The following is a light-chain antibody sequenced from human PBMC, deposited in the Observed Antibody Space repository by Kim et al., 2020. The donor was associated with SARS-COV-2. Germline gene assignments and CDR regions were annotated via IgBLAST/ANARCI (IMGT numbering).Light chain of an antibody. Sequence: YLSPGERATLSCRASQNIYNHLAWYQQKPGQPSSLLIYDAFNRATGIPARFSGRGSGTDFTLTISSVEPEDFSVYYCQQRNDWPLTFGQGTKLEI. J-gene: IGKJ2*01. CDR1: QNIYNH. V-gene: IGKV3-11*01. CDR2: DAF. CDR3: QQRNDWPLT.